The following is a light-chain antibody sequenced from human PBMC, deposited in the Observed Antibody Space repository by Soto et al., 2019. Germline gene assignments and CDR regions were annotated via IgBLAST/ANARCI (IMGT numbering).Light chain of an antibody. J-gene: IGLJ2*01. CDR3: QSYDSSLSAPV. Sequence: QAVVTQPPSVSWAPGQRVTISCTGSSSNIGAGYDVHWYQQLPGTAPKLLIYGNSNRPSGVPDRFSGSKSGTSASLAITGLQAEDDADYYCQSYDSSLSAPVFGGGTKLTVL. V-gene: IGLV1-40*01. CDR2: GNS. CDR1: SSNIGAGYD.